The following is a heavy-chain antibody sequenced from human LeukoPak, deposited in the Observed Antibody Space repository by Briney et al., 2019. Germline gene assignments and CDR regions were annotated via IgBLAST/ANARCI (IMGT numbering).Heavy chain of an antibody. Sequence: SETLSLTCAVYGGSFSGYYWSWIRQPPGKGLEWIGEINHSGSTNYNPSLKSRVTISVDTSKNQFSLKLSSVTAADTAVYYCARAPLLWFGELIYYYYMDVWGKGTTVTVSS. D-gene: IGHD3-10*01. V-gene: IGHV4-34*01. CDR1: GGSFSGYY. CDR3: ARAPLLWFGELIYYYYMDV. J-gene: IGHJ6*03. CDR2: INHSGST.